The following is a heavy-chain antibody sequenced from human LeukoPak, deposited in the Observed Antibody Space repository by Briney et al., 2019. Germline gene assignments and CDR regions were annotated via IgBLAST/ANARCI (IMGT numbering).Heavy chain of an antibody. D-gene: IGHD1-26*01. Sequence: SETLSLTCSVSGVPLNSSKYYWGWIRQPPGKGLEWIGEINHSGSTNYNPSLKSRVTISVDTSKNQFSLKLTSVTAADTAVYYCARLVGATSGNYFDSWGQGTLVTVSS. CDR2: INHSGST. V-gene: IGHV4-39*07. CDR1: GVPLNSSKYY. J-gene: IGHJ4*02. CDR3: ARLVGATSGNYFDS.